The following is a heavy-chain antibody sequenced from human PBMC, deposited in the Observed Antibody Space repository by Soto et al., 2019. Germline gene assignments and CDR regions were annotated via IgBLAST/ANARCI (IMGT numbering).Heavy chain of an antibody. CDR3: ATETYWREGPCQAAWFDH. J-gene: IGHJ5*02. CDR2: SYYSGST. V-gene: IGHV4-59*01. CDR1: GGSISSYY. D-gene: IGHD3-3*01. Sequence: SETLSLTCTVSGGSISSYYWSWIRQPPGKGLEWIGYSYYSGSTNYNPSLKSRVNISVDTSKNQFSMKLSYVTGADTAVYYCATETYWREGPCQAAWFDHWGQGNLVTVS.